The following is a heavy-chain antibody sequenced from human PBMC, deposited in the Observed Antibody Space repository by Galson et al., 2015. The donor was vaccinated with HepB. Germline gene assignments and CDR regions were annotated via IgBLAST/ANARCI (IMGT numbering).Heavy chain of an antibody. CDR1: GFTFSSYA. CDR3: ARGGDCGGDCYSNYFDY. CDR2: ISYDGSNK. D-gene: IGHD2-21*02. V-gene: IGHV3-30*04. J-gene: IGHJ4*02. Sequence: SLRLSCAASGFTFSSYAMHWVRQAPGKGLEWVAVISYDGSNKYYADSVKGRFTISRDNSKNTLYLQMNSLRAEDTAVYYCARGGDCGGDCYSNYFDYWGQGTLVTVSS.